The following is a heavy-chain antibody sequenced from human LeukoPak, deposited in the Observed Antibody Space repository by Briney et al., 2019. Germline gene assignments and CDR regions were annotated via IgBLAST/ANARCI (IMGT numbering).Heavy chain of an antibody. CDR2: MNPNSGNT. Sequence: ASVKVSCKASGYTFTSYDINWVRQATGQGLEWMGWMNPNSGNTGYAQKFQGRVTMTRNTSISTAYMELSSLRSEDTAVYYCAVIAAATGHYYYYGMDVWGQGTTVTVSS. J-gene: IGHJ6*02. D-gene: IGHD6-13*01. CDR1: GYTFTSYD. V-gene: IGHV1-8*01. CDR3: AVIAAATGHYYYYGMDV.